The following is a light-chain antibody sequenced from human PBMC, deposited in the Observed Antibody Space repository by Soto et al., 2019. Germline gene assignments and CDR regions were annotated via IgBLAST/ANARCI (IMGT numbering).Light chain of an antibody. CDR1: QSVTDF. CDR2: DAS. J-gene: IGKJ4*01. CDR3: QQRSKFPLT. V-gene: IGKV3-11*01. Sequence: EIMVTHSPVTLSLSPGERATLSCRASQSVTDFLAWYQQKPGQAPRLLIYDASNRATGIPARFSGSGSGTDFTLTISSLEPEDFAVYYCQQRSKFPLTFGGGTQVDIK.